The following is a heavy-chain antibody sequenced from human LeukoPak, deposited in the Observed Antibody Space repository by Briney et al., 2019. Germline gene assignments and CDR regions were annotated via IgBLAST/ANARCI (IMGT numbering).Heavy chain of an antibody. D-gene: IGHD5-24*01. Sequence: SETLSLTCTVSGGSISSSSYFWGWIRQPPEKGLEWIGSIYYSGSTYYNPSLKSRVTISVDTSKNQFSLRLGSVTAADTAVYYCARLWKDGPQTFDYWGQGTLVTVSS. V-gene: IGHV4-39*01. CDR1: GGSISSSSYF. CDR2: IYYSGST. J-gene: IGHJ4*02. CDR3: ARLWKDGPQTFDY.